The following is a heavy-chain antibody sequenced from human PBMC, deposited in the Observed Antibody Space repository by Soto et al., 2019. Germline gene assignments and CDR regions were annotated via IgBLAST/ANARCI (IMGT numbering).Heavy chain of an antibody. CDR3: ARKIVVVPAARGNYYYYCMDV. CDR1: GYTVTSYG. CDR2: LSDYNGNT. D-gene: IGHD2-2*01. J-gene: IGHJ6*02. Sequence: ALMKVSGKASGYTVTSYGISWGRQAPGQGLESMRWLSDYNGNTNYAQKLQGRVTMTTDTSTSTAYMELRSLRSDDTAVYYCARKIVVVPAARGNYYYYCMDVWGQGTTVTVSS. V-gene: IGHV1-18*01.